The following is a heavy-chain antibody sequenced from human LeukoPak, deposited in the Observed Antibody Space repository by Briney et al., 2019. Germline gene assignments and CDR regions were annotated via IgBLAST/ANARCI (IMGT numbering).Heavy chain of an antibody. CDR3: ARGIAAAGTAGGLGY. CDR1: GYTFTGYY. D-gene: IGHD6-13*01. V-gene: IGHV1-2*02. Sequence: ASVKVSCKASGYTFTGYYMHWVRQAPGQGLEWMGWINPNSGGTNYAQKFQGRVTMTRDTSTSTAYMELSRLRSDDTAVYYCARGIAAAGTAGGLGYWGQGTLVTVSS. J-gene: IGHJ4*02. CDR2: INPNSGGT.